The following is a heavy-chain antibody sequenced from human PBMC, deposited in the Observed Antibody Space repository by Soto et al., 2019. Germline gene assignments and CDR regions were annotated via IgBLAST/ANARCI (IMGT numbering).Heavy chain of an antibody. CDR1: GFTVRSNY. V-gene: IGHV3-66*01. CDR3: ASGRWLRLLDY. D-gene: IGHD5-12*01. CDR2: IYSGGHT. J-gene: IGHJ4*02. Sequence: EVQLVESGGGLVRPGGSLRLSCAASGFTVRSNYMSWVRQAPGKGLEWVSIIYSGGHTYYADSVKGRFTISRDDSKNTLYLQLNSLRVEDMAVYYCASGRWLRLLDYWGQGTLVAVSS.